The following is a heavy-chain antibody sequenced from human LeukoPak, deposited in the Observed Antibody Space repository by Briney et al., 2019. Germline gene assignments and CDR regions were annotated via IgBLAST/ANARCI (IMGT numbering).Heavy chain of an antibody. D-gene: IGHD6-13*01. Sequence: SETLSLTCAVYGGSFSGYYWSWIRQPPGEGLEWIGEINHSGSTNYNPSLKSRVTISVDTSKNQFSLKLSSVTAADTAVYYCARGGHSSSWYLFWFDPWGQGTLVTVSS. V-gene: IGHV4-34*01. CDR1: GGSFSGYY. J-gene: IGHJ5*02. CDR2: INHSGST. CDR3: ARGGHSSSWYLFWFDP.